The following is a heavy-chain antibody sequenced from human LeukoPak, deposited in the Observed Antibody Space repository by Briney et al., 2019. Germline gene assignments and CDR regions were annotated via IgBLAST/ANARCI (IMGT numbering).Heavy chain of an antibody. V-gene: IGHV3-23*01. J-gene: IGHJ4*02. D-gene: IGHD2-15*01. CDR2: INPNDDGRS. Sequence: GGSPRLSCQASGFTFINYAMSWIRQAPGKGLEWVSSINPNDDGRSFFANFVEGRSTISRDDSRSAVYLQMNKLRAEDTAVYYCARSGVATCHYWGQGILVTVSS. CDR1: GFTFINYA. CDR3: ARSGVATCHY.